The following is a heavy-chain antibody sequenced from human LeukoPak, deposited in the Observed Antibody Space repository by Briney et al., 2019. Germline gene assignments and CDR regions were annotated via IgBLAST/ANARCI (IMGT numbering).Heavy chain of an antibody. CDR2: ISGSCGST. D-gene: IGHD6-19*01. J-gene: IGHJ5*02. Sequence: QPGGSLRLSCAASGFTFSSYAMSWVRQAPGKGMEWVSAISGSCGSTYYAHSVKGRFTISRDNSKNTLYLQMNSLRAEDTAVYYCARTGYSSGWYVHWGQGTLVTVSS. CDR3: ARTGYSSGWYVH. CDR1: GFTFSSYA. V-gene: IGHV3-23*01.